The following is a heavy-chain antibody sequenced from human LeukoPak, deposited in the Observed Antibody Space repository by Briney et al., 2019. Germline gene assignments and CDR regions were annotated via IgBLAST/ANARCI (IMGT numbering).Heavy chain of an antibody. CDR2: IYYSGST. J-gene: IGHJ4*02. V-gene: IGHV4-59*01. CDR1: GGSISTYY. D-gene: IGHD2-2*03. CDR3: ARGSPGYVPD. Sequence: SETLSLTCTVSGGSISTYYWNWIRQPPGKGLEWIGYIYYSGSTNYNPSLKSRVTISVDTSKNQFSLKLSSVTAADTAVYYCARGSPGYVPDWGQGTLVTVSS.